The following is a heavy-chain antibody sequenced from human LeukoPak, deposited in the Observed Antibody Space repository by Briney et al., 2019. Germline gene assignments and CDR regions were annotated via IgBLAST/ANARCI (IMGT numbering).Heavy chain of an antibody. D-gene: IGHD3-3*01. Sequence: SETLSLTCTVSGGSISSSSYYWGWIRQPPGKGLEWIGSIYYSGSTYYNPSLKSRVTISVDTSKNQFSLKLSSVTAADTAVYYCARGDDTIFGSFDYWGQGTLVTVSS. CDR3: ARGDDTIFGSFDY. CDR1: GGSISSSSYY. CDR2: IYYSGST. J-gene: IGHJ4*02. V-gene: IGHV4-39*07.